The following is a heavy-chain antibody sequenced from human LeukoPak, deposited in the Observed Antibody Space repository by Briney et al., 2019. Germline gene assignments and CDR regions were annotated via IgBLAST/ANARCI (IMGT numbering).Heavy chain of an antibody. CDR1: GFTFSNYA. CDR2: ISGSGGNT. D-gene: IGHD6-19*01. V-gene: IGHV3-23*01. Sequence: GGSLSLSCAASGFTFSNYAMSWVRQAPGKGLEWVSAISGSGGNTYYADSVKGRFTISRDNSKNTVYLQMNSLRAEDTAVYFCAKDGSLWGYSGGYYVYWGQGALVTVS. J-gene: IGHJ4*02. CDR3: AKDGSLWGYSGGYYVY.